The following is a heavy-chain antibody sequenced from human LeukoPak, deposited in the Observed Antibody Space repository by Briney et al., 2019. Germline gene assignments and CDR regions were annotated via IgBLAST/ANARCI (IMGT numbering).Heavy chain of an antibody. V-gene: IGHV1-46*01. D-gene: IGHD5-24*01. CDR1: GYTFTSYY. CDR3: ASAIMAAADY. Sequence: ASVKVSCKASGYTFTSYYMHWVRQAPGQGLEWMGIINPSGGSTNYAQKFQGRVTITADKSTSTAYMELSSLRSEDTAVYYCASAIMAAADYWGQGTLVTVSS. CDR2: INPSGGST. J-gene: IGHJ4*02.